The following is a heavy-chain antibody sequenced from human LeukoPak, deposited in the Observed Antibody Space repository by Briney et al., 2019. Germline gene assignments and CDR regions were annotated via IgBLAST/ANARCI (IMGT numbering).Heavy chain of an antibody. V-gene: IGHV3-33*01. J-gene: IGHJ4*02. Sequence: GGSLRLSCAASGFTFSSYGMHWVRQAPGKGLEWVAVIWYDGSNKYYADSVKGRFTISRDNSKNTLYLQMNSLRAEDTAVYYCARGATVVTAGRYFDYWGQGTLVTVSS. CDR1: GFTFSSYG. CDR2: IWYDGSNK. CDR3: ARGATVVTAGRYFDY. D-gene: IGHD4-23*01.